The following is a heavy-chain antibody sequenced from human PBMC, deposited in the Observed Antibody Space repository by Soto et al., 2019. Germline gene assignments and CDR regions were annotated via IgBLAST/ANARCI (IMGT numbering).Heavy chain of an antibody. V-gene: IGHV4-30-4*01. CDR1: GGSISSGDYY. J-gene: IGHJ4*02. D-gene: IGHD3-3*01. Sequence: QVQLQESGPGLVKPSQTLSLTCTVSGGSISSGDYYWSWIRQPPGKGLEWIGYIYYSGSTYYNPSPKGRVTISVDTSKNQFSLKLSSVTAADTAVYYCARGGDFWSGYHKFDYWGQGTLVTVSS. CDR3: ARGGDFWSGYHKFDY. CDR2: IYYSGST.